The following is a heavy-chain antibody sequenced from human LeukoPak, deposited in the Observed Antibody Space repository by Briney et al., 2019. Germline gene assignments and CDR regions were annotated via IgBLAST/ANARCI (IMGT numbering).Heavy chain of an antibody. CDR2: IWYDGSNK. Sequence: PGGSLRLSCAASGFTFSSYGMHWVRQAPGKGLEWVAVIWYDGSNKYYADSVKGRFTISRDNSKNTLYLQMNSLRAEDTAVYYCARSRITIFGVVKNFDYWGQGTLVTVSS. V-gene: IGHV3-33*08. CDR1: GFTFSSYG. J-gene: IGHJ4*02. CDR3: ARSRITIFGVVKNFDY. D-gene: IGHD3-3*01.